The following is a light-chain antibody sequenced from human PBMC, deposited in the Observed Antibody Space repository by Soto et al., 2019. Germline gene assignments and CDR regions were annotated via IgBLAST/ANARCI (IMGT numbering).Light chain of an antibody. Sequence: QSVLTQPPSVSAAPGQKVTISCSGSNSNIGNHYVSWYQHLPGTAPKLLIYDNNKRPSGIPDRFSASKSGTSATLDITGLQTGDEADYYCGTCDSSLSGHVVFGGGTQLTVL. CDR2: DNN. V-gene: IGLV1-51*01. CDR3: GTCDSSLSGHVV. CDR1: NSNIGNHY. J-gene: IGLJ2*01.